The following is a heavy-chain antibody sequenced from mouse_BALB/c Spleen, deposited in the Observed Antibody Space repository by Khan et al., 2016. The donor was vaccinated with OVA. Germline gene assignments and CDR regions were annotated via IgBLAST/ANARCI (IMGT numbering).Heavy chain of an antibody. J-gene: IGHJ3*01. CDR3: ARDGAYYRNDGWFAY. V-gene: IGHV1-4*01. D-gene: IGHD2-14*01. CDR2: INPSSAYT. Sequence: QVQLQQPGAELARPGASVKMSCKASGYTFTSYTIHWIKQRPGQGLEWIGFINPSSAYTNYNQKFKDKATLTADKSSTTAYMQLSSLTSDASAVYYCARDGAYYRNDGWFAYWGQGTLVTVSA. CDR1: GYTFTSYT.